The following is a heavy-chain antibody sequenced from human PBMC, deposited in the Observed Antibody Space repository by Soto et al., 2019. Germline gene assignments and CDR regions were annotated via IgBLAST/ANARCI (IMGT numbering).Heavy chain of an antibody. Sequence: ASVKVSCKASGYTFTSYAMHWVRQAPGQRLEWMGWINAGNGNTKYSQKFQGRVTITRDTSASTAYMELSSLRSEDTAVYYCAREDIVLEILYYFDYWGQGTLVTVSS. D-gene: IGHD2-15*01. CDR1: GYTFTSYA. CDR2: INAGNGNT. CDR3: AREDIVLEILYYFDY. J-gene: IGHJ4*02. V-gene: IGHV1-3*01.